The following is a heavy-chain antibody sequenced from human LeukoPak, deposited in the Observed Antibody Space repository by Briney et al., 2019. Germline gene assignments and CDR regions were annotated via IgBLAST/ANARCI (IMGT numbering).Heavy chain of an antibody. D-gene: IGHD6-6*01. Sequence: GGSLRLSCAASGFTFSSYGMHWVRQAPGKGLEWVAFIRYDGSNKYYADSVKGRFTISRDSSKNTLYLQMNSLSAEDTAVYYCAKDPESSSYPFDYWSQGTLVTVSS. J-gene: IGHJ4*02. V-gene: IGHV3-30*02. CDR3: AKDPESSSYPFDY. CDR2: IRYDGSNK. CDR1: GFTFSSYG.